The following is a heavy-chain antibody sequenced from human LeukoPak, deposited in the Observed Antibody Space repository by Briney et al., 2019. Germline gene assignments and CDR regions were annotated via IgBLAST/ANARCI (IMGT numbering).Heavy chain of an antibody. Sequence: SETLSLTCTVSSGSISSSSYYWGWIRQPPGKGLEWIGSIHYTGNTYNNPSLKSRVTISVDTSKNQFSLKLTSVTAADTAVYFCARVWSGNYYEDRGAFDIWGQGTMVTVSS. CDR2: IHYTGNT. CDR3: ARVWSGNYYEDRGAFDI. D-gene: IGHD3-22*01. J-gene: IGHJ3*02. V-gene: IGHV4-39*07. CDR1: SGSISSSSYY.